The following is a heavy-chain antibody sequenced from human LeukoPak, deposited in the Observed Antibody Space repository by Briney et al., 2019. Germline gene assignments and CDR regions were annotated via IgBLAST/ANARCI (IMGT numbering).Heavy chain of an antibody. D-gene: IGHD2-21*02. Sequence: GGSLRLSCAASGFTFSSYGMHWVRQAPGKGLEWVAVISYDGSNKYYADSVKGRFTISRDNSKNTLYLQMNSLRAEDTAVYYCAKDQEPYCGGDCYSDYWGQGTLVTVSS. CDR2: ISYDGSNK. J-gene: IGHJ4*02. CDR1: GFTFSSYG. CDR3: AKDQEPYCGGDCYSDY. V-gene: IGHV3-30*18.